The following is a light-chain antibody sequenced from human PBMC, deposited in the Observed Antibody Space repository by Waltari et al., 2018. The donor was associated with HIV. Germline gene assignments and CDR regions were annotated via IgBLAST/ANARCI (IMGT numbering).Light chain of an antibody. CDR2: KDS. Sequence: SSELTQPPSVSVSPGQTARITCPGDALPQKYDYWYQKKPGQAPVLMIYKDSERPSGIPERFSASSSGTTVTLTISGVQAEDEADYYCQSADSSNTWVFGGGTKLTVL. J-gene: IGLJ3*02. CDR1: ALPQKY. V-gene: IGLV3-25*03. CDR3: QSADSSNTWV.